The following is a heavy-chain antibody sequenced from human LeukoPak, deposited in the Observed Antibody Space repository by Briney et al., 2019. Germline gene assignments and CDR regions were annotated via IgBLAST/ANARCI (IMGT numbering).Heavy chain of an antibody. CDR2: ISTYNGNT. J-gene: IGHJ3*02. D-gene: IGHD6-19*01. Sequence: ASVKVSCKASGYTFTSYAISWVRQAPGQGLEWMGWISTYNGNTNYARKLQGRVTMTTDTSTNTAYMELRSLRSDDTAVYYCARDFSRDITVAGICAFDIWGQGTMVTVSS. CDR3: ARDFSRDITVAGICAFDI. V-gene: IGHV1-18*01. CDR1: GYTFTSYA.